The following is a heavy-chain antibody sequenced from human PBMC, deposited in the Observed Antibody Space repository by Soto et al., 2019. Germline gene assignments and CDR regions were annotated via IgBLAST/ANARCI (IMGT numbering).Heavy chain of an antibody. D-gene: IGHD3-10*01. CDR2: IKQDGSEK. CDR1: GFTFSSYW. J-gene: IGHJ6*02. V-gene: IGHV3-7*05. Sequence: EVQLVESGGGLVQPGGSLRLSCAASGFTFSSYWMSWVRQAPGKGLEWVANIKQDGSEKYYVDSVKGRFTISRDNAKNSLYLQMNSLRAEDTAVYYCARSYMVRGVMSYGMDVWGQGTTVTVSS. CDR3: ARSYMVRGVMSYGMDV.